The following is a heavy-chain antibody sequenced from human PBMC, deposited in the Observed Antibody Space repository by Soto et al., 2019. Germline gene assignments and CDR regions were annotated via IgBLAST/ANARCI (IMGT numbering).Heavy chain of an antibody. CDR2: ISGSGGST. CDR3: AKSAEDSSGSPYFDY. V-gene: IGHV3-23*01. D-gene: IGHD6-19*01. CDR1: GFTFSSYA. Sequence: GGSLRLSCAASGFTFSSYAMSWVRQAPGKGLEWVSAISGSGGSTYYADSGKGRFTISRDNSKNTLYLQMNSLRAEDTAVYYCAKSAEDSSGSPYFDYWGQGTLVTVSS. J-gene: IGHJ4*02.